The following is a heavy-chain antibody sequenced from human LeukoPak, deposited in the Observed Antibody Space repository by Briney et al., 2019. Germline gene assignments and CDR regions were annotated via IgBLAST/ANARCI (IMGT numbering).Heavy chain of an antibody. V-gene: IGHV3-11*04. CDR3: ASGKYNWNDDAFDI. CDR2: ISSSGSTI. J-gene: IGHJ3*02. D-gene: IGHD1-1*01. Sequence: GGSLRLSCAASGFTFSDYYMSWIRQAPGKGLEWVSYISSSGSTIYYADSVKGRFTISRDNAKNSLYLQMNSLRAEDTAVYYCASGKYNWNDDAFDIWGRGTMVTVSS. CDR1: GFTFSDYY.